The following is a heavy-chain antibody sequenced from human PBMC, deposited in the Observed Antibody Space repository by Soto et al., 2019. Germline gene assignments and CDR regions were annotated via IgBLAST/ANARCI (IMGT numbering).Heavy chain of an antibody. D-gene: IGHD1-1*01. CDR2: ISSDGSNI. Sequence: EVQLVESGGGLVQPGGSLRLSCAAYGFSFSSYWMHWVRQAPGKGLMWVSRISSDGSNIIYADSVKGRFTISRDNAKNTLYLQINSLRAEDTAVYFCARDHTMRGPTTVDYWGQGTLVTVSS. V-gene: IGHV3-74*01. CDR1: GFSFSSYW. J-gene: IGHJ4*02. CDR3: ARDHTMRGPTTVDY.